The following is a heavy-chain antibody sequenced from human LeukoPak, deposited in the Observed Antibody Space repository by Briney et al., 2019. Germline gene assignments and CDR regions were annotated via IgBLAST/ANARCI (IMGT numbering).Heavy chain of an antibody. Sequence: GGSLRLSCAASGFTFSSYSMNWVRQAPGKGLEWVAATSGSGGNTYYADSVKGRFTISRDNSKNTLYLQMNSLRAEGTAVYYCAKEYSGYDFDYWGQGTLVTVSS. CDR1: GFTFSSYS. D-gene: IGHD5-12*01. CDR3: AKEYSGYDFDY. CDR2: TSGSGGNT. J-gene: IGHJ4*02. V-gene: IGHV3-23*01.